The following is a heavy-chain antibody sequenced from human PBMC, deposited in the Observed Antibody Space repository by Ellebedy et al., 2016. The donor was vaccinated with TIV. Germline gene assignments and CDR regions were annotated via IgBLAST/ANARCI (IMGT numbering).Heavy chain of an antibody. Sequence: SETLSLTXIVSSGSVSSGKYYWSWIRQPPGKGLEWIVYIYNTGTTFYNPSLKSRVTISVDTSKNQFSLNLNSVTAADTALYYCARIWFGDLLSPEGDVWGQGTTVTVSS. CDR2: IYNTGTT. J-gene: IGHJ6*02. V-gene: IGHV4-61*01. CDR1: SGSVSSGKYY. CDR3: ARIWFGDLLSPEGDV. D-gene: IGHD3-10*01.